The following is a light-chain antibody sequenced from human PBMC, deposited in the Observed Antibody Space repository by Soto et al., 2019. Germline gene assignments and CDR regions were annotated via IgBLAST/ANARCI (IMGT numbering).Light chain of an antibody. V-gene: IGKV3-15*01. J-gene: IGKJ1*01. CDR2: GAS. CDR1: QSVSSN. CDR3: QQYTNWPKT. Sequence: EVGMTKSPATLSVSTKEADALASRASQSVSSNLAWYQQKPGQAPRLLIYGASTRATGIPARFSGSGSGTEFTLTISSLQSEDFAVYYCQQYTNWPKTFGQGTKVDIK.